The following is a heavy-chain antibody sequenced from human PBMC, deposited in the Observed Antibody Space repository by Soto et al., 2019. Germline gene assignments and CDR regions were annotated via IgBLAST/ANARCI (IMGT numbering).Heavy chain of an antibody. CDR3: ARDDCSTTSCLSN. CDR2: IWYDGSKT. D-gene: IGHD2-2*01. CDR1: GFTFSSHG. V-gene: IGHV3-33*01. J-gene: IGHJ4*02. Sequence: GSLRLSCAASGFTFSSHGMHWVRQAPGKGLDWVALIWYDGSKTSYSDSVKGRFTISRDDSKSTLYLQMSSLRVEDTAVYYCARDDCSTTSCLSNWGQGTLVTVAS.